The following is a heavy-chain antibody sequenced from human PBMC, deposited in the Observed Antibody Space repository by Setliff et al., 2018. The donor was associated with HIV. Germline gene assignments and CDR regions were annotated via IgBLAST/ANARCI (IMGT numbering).Heavy chain of an antibody. CDR3: GRLSETAMAPFDS. CDR2: IDKSGTT. V-gene: IGHV4-4*08. CDR1: GGSITSYH. Sequence: SETLSLTCSVSGGSITSYHWSWIRQSPGKGLEWIGYIDKSGTTNYKSSLKSRVTISADASKNHFSLKVTSVTAADADVYYCGRLSETAMAPFDSWGQGTLVTVSS. J-gene: IGHJ4*02. D-gene: IGHD5-18*01.